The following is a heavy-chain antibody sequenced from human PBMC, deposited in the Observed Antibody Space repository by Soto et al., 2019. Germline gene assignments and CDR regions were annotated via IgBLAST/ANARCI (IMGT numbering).Heavy chain of an antibody. D-gene: IGHD2-2*01. CDR3: AAVLGYCSSTSCYPGGYYYIDV. Sequence: SVKVSCKASGFTFTSSAMQWVRQARGQRLEWIGWIVVGSGNTNYAQKFQERVTITRDMSTSTAYMELSSLRSEDTAVYYCAAVLGYCSSTSCYPGGYYYIDVWGKGTTVTVSS. J-gene: IGHJ6*03. V-gene: IGHV1-58*02. CDR1: GFTFTSSA. CDR2: IVVGSGNT.